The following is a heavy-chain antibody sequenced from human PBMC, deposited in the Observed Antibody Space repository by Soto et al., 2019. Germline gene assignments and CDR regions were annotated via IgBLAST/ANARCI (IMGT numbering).Heavy chain of an antibody. J-gene: IGHJ6*03. CDR3: ARSEYYYYMAV. CDR2: INASNGNT. Sequence: EQRLEWMGWINASNGNTKYSQKFQGRVTITRDTSASTAYMELSSLRSEDTAVYYCARSEYYYYMAVWGKGATVPVSS. V-gene: IGHV1-3*01.